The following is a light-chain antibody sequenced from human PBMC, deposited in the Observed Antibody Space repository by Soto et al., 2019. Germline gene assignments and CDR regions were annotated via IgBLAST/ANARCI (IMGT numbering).Light chain of an antibody. V-gene: IGKV3D-7*01. Sequence: SPKTISLYPGQRATISCKSSQSVSNNYLAWYQQKPGQAPRLLIYGASTRVTGISARFSGGGSGTDFTLTISCLQAEDVVSYYCEHYSILPNPFGEGSKVAIK. J-gene: IGKJ1*01. CDR3: EHYSILPNP. CDR2: GAS. CDR1: QSVSNNY.